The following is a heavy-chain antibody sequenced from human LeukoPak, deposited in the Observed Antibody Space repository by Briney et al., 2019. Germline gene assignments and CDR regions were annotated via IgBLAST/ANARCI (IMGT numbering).Heavy chain of an antibody. Sequence: ASVKVSCKASGYTFTSYYMHWVRQAPGQGPEWMGIINPSGGSTSYAQKFQGRVTMTRDMSTSTVYMELSSLRSEDTAVYYCARDMRPRVVVAATTSKAYYMDVWGKGTTVTVSS. CDR1: GYTFTSYY. CDR3: ARDMRPRVVVAATTSKAYYMDV. D-gene: IGHD2-15*01. CDR2: INPSGGST. J-gene: IGHJ6*03. V-gene: IGHV1-46*01.